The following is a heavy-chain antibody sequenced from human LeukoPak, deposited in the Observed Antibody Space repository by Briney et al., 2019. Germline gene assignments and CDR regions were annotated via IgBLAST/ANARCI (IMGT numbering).Heavy chain of an antibody. CDR2: INPNSGGT. Sequence: ASVKVSCTASGYTFTDYYMHWVRQAPGQGLEWMGWINPNSGGTNYAQRFQGRVTMTRDTSISTAYMELNRLGSDDTAVYYCARETRDEPVGKWELLDYWGQGTLVTVSS. CDR1: GYTFTDYY. D-gene: IGHD1-26*01. J-gene: IGHJ4*01. CDR3: ARETRDEPVGKWELLDY. V-gene: IGHV1-2*02.